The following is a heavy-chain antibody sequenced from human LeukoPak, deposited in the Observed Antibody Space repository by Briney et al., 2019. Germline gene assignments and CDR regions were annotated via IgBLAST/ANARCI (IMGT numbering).Heavy chain of an antibody. CDR2: ISAYNGNT. D-gene: IGHD3-22*01. Sequence: ASVKVSCKASGDTFTSYGISWVRQAPGQGLEWMGWISAYNGNTNYAQKLQGRVTMTTDTSTSTAYMELRSLRSDDTAVYYCAREDAQTYYYDSSGYLTFDYWGQGTLVTVSS. CDR3: AREDAQTYYYDSSGYLTFDY. J-gene: IGHJ4*02. V-gene: IGHV1-18*01. CDR1: GDTFTSYG.